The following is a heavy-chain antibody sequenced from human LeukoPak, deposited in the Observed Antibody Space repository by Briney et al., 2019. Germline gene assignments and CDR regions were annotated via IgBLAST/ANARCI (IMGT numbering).Heavy chain of an antibody. D-gene: IGHD6-6*01. CDR2: ITSSSTYV. CDR1: GLTFRSYS. V-gene: IGHV3-21*01. Sequence: GWALTLSRVASGLTFRSYSMNWVGQAAGKEVAGVASITSSSTYVYYAASVKGRFTISRDNAKNSLYLQMNSLRAEDTAVYHCARDKEYSSSHFDYWGQGTLVTVSS. CDR3: ARDKEYSSSHFDY. J-gene: IGHJ4*02.